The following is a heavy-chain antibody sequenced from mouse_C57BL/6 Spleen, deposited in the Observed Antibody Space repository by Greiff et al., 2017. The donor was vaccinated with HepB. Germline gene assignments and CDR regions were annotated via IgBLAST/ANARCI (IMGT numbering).Heavy chain of an antibody. J-gene: IGHJ2*01. CDR2: IDPSDSYT. CDR1: GYTFTSYW. V-gene: IGHV1-69*01. Sequence: VQLQQSGAELVMPGASVKLSCKASGYTFTSYWMHWVKQRPGQGLEWIGEIDPSDSYTNYNQKFKGKSTLTVDKSSSTAYMQLSSLTSEDSAVYYCARMETTVVALDYWGQGTTLTVSS. D-gene: IGHD1-1*01. CDR3: ARMETTVVALDY.